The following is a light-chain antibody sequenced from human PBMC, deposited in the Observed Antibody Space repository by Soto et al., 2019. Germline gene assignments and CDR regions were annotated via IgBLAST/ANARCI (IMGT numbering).Light chain of an antibody. CDR3: QHRRSWPLT. V-gene: IGKV3-11*01. Sequence: EIVLTQSPATLSLSPGERATLSCRASQSVSSSLAWYQQKPGQAPRLLIYDASKRATGIPARFSGSGSETDFTLTISSLEPEDFAVYFCQHRRSWPLTFGGGTKVEIK. CDR1: QSVSSS. J-gene: IGKJ4*01. CDR2: DAS.